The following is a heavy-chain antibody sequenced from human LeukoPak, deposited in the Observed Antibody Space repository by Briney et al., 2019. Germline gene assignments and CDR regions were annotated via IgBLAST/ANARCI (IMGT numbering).Heavy chain of an antibody. CDR1: GGSISSYY. Sequence: SETLSLTCTVSGGSISSYYWSWIRQPPGKGLEWIGYIYYSGSTNYNPSLKSRVTISVDTSKNQFSLKLTSVTAADTAVYYCAREADWFDPWGQGTLVTVSS. J-gene: IGHJ5*02. CDR3: AREADWFDP. V-gene: IGHV4-59*01. CDR2: IYYSGST.